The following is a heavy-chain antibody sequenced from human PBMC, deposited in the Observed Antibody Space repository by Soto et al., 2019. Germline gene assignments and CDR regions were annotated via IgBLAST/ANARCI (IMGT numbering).Heavy chain of an antibody. CDR3: ARSITGTTSFDY. CDR2: SRDKGNSYSP. Sequence: EVQLVESGGDLVQPGGSLRLSCAASGFTFSDHYIDLVRQAPGKGLEWVGRSRDKGNSYSPDYAASVKGRFTISRDASKNSLYLQMNSLKTEDTALYYWARSITGTTSFDYWGQGTLVTVSS. CDR1: GFTFSDHY. D-gene: IGHD1-7*01. V-gene: IGHV3-72*01. J-gene: IGHJ4*02.